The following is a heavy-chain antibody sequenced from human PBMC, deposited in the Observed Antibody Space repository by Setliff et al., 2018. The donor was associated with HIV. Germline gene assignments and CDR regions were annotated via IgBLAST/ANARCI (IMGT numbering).Heavy chain of an antibody. D-gene: IGHD6-19*01. CDR3: AKSGRAQWLVPYHFDY. V-gene: IGHV3-23*01. J-gene: IGHJ4*02. CDR2: ISGSGSST. CDR1: GFTFSSYV. Sequence: PGGSLRLSCAASGFTFSSYVMTWVRQAPGKGLEWVSAISGSGSSTYYADSLKGRFTISRDNSKNTLYLQMNSLRAEDTAVYYCAKSGRAQWLVPYHFDYWGQGTLVTVSS.